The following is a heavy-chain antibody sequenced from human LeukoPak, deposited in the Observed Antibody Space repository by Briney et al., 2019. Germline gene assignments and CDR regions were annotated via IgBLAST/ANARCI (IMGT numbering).Heavy chain of an antibody. Sequence: GASVKVSCKASGGTFSSYAISWVRQAPGQGLEWMGGIIPIFGTANYAQKFQGRVTITADKSTSTAYMELSSLRSEDTAVYYCGGDPRRADAFDIWGQGTMVTVSS. CDR1: GGTFSSYA. CDR2: IIPIFGTA. CDR3: GGDPRRADAFDI. V-gene: IGHV1-69*06. J-gene: IGHJ3*02.